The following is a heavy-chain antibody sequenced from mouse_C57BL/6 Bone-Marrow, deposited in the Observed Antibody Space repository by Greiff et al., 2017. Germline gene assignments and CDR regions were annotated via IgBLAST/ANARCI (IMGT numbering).Heavy chain of an antibody. J-gene: IGHJ2*01. Sequence: QVHVKQSGPELVKPGASVKISCKASGYAFSSSWMNWVKQRPGKGLGWIGRIYPGDGDTNYNGKFKGKATLTADKSSSTAYMQLSSLTSEDSAVYFCARAYYYGHFDYWGQGTTLTVSS. D-gene: IGHD1-1*01. V-gene: IGHV1-82*01. CDR2: IYPGDGDT. CDR1: GYAFSSSW. CDR3: ARAYYYGHFDY.